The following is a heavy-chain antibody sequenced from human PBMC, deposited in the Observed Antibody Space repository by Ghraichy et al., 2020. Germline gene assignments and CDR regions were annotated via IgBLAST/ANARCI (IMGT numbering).Heavy chain of an antibody. CDR2: ISGSGANA. Sequence: GGSLRLSCAASGFTFSTYAMSWVRQAPGKGLEWVSTISGSGANAYYADSVKGRFTFSRDNSKNTLYLQMDSLRAEDTAVYYCAKEGGGSYYWFDYWGQGTLVTVSS. J-gene: IGHJ4*02. V-gene: IGHV3-23*01. CDR1: GFTFSTYA. D-gene: IGHD1-26*01. CDR3: AKEGGGSYYWFDY.